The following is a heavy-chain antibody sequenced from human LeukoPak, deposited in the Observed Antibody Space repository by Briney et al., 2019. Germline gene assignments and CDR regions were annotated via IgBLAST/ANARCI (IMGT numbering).Heavy chain of an antibody. D-gene: IGHD1-26*01. CDR2: IYYSGST. Sequence: PSETLSLTCTVSGGSISSYYWSWIRQPPGKGLEWIGYIYYSGSTNYNPSLKSRVTISVDTSKNQFSLKLSSVTAADTAVYYCARDSGSYSLLDYWGQGTLVTVS. V-gene: IGHV4-59*01. J-gene: IGHJ4*02. CDR3: ARDSGSYSLLDY. CDR1: GGSISSYY.